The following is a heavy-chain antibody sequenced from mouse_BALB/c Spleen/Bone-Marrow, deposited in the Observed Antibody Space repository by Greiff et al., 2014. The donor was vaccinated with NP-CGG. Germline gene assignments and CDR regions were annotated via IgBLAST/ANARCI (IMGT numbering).Heavy chain of an antibody. Sequence: DVHLVESGGGLVKPGGSLKLSCAASGFTFSDYYMYWVRQTPEKRLEWVATIRDGGSYTYYPDSVKGRFTISRDNAKNNLYLQMSSLKSEDTAMYYCANYYGSTWFAYWGQGTLVTVSA. V-gene: IGHV5-4*02. CDR2: IRDGGSYT. D-gene: IGHD1-1*01. J-gene: IGHJ3*01. CDR3: ANYYGSTWFAY. CDR1: GFTFSDYY.